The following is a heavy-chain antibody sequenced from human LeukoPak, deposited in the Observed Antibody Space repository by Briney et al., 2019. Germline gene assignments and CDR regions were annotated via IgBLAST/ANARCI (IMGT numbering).Heavy chain of an antibody. CDR3: ASTVFGVLLTNFGY. Sequence: SETLSLTCTVSGGSISSGDYYWSWIRQPPGKGLEWIGYIYYSGSTYYNPSLKSRVTISIDTSKNQFPLKLSSVTAADTAVYYCASTVFGVLLTNFGYWGQGTLVTVSS. J-gene: IGHJ4*02. V-gene: IGHV4-30-4*01. CDR2: IYYSGST. CDR1: GGSISSGDYY. D-gene: IGHD3-3*01.